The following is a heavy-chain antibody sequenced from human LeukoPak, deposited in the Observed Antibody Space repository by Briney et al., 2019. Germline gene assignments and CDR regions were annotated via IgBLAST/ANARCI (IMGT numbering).Heavy chain of an antibody. CDR1: GVSISSYY. V-gene: IGHV4-59*01. D-gene: IGHD5-18*01. Sequence: SSETLSLTCTVSGVSISSYYWSWIRQPPGKGLEWIGYIYYSGSTNYNPSLKSRVTISVDTSKNQFSLKLSSVTAADTAVYYCARDRDTARDYYYGMDVWGQGTTVTVSS. J-gene: IGHJ6*02. CDR3: ARDRDTARDYYYGMDV. CDR2: IYYSGST.